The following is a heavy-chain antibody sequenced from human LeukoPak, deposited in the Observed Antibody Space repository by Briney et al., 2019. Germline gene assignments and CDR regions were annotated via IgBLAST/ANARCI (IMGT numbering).Heavy chain of an antibody. V-gene: IGHV3-21*01. CDR2: ISSSSSYI. CDR3: ARSGFDY. CDR1: GFPFSSYS. J-gene: IGHJ4*02. Sequence: GGPLRLSCAASGFPFSSYSMNWVRQAPGKGLEGVSSISSSSSYIYYADSVKGRFTISRDNAKNSLYLQMNSLRAEDTAVYYCARSGFDYWGQGTLVTVSS.